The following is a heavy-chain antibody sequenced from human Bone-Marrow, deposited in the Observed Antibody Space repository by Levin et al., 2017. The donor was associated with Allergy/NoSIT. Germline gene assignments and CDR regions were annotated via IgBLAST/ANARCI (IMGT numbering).Heavy chain of an antibody. Sequence: HPGGSLRLSCESSGFTFSNFSMHWVRQAPGKGLEWVAVISNEGIKTYYADSVKGRFTVSRDNSKNTVYLQMVSLRPEDTAVYFCAKLYCPDSFCYTEILIDAFDVWGRGTLVTVSS. V-gene: IGHV3-30*18. D-gene: IGHD2-8*02. CDR3: AKLYCPDSFCYTEILIDAFDV. CDR2: ISNEGIKT. J-gene: IGHJ3*01. CDR1: GFTFSNFS.